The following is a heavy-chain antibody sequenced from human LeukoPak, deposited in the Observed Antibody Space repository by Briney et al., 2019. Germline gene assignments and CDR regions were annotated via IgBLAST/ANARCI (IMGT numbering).Heavy chain of an antibody. Sequence: SETLSLTCTVSGGSISSYYWSWIRQPPGKGLEWIGYIYYSGSTNYNPSLKSRVTISVDTSKNQFSLKLSSVTAADTAVYYCAREAGDFWSGSYNWFDPWGQGTLVTVSS. CDR1: GGSISSYY. CDR2: IYYSGST. CDR3: AREAGDFWSGSYNWFDP. D-gene: IGHD3-3*01. V-gene: IGHV4-59*12. J-gene: IGHJ5*02.